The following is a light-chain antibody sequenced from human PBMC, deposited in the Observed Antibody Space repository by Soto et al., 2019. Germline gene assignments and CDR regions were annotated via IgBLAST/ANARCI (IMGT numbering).Light chain of an antibody. V-gene: IGKV3-15*01. CDR2: GAS. CDR1: QSVSSK. CDR3: QQYNSWPPYT. Sequence: EIVMTQSPATLSVSPGERATLSCRASQSVSSKLAWYQQKPGQAPRLLIYGASTRATGIPARFSGSGSGTEFTLTISSLQSEDFAVYYCQQYNSWPPYTFGQGTKLEIK. J-gene: IGKJ2*01.